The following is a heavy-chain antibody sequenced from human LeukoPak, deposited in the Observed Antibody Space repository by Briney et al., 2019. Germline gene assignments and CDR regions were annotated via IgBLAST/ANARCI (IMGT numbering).Heavy chain of an antibody. Sequence: GRSLRLSCAASGFTFDDYAMHWVRQAPGKGLEWVSGISWNSRSIAYADPVKGRFTISRDNAKNSLYLQMNSLRAEDTAVYYCARAGGLYYDSSGAFDYWGQGTLVTVSS. CDR1: GFTFDDYA. V-gene: IGHV3-9*01. CDR2: ISWNSRSI. CDR3: ARAGGLYYDSSGAFDY. J-gene: IGHJ4*02. D-gene: IGHD3-22*01.